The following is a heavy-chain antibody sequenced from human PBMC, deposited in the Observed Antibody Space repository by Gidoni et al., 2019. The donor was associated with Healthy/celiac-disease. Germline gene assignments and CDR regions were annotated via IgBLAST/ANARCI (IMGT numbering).Heavy chain of an antibody. CDR2: IYPGDSDT. V-gene: IGHV5-51*01. CDR3: ARPGVYYYDSSGYLDY. CDR1: GYSFTSYW. Sequence: EVQLVQSGAEVKKPGASLKISCTGSGYSFTSYWIGWVRQMPGKGLEWMGIIYPGDSDTGYSPSFQGQVTISADKSISTAYLQWSSLKASDTAMYYCARPGVYYYDSSGYLDYWGQGTLVTVSS. J-gene: IGHJ4*02. D-gene: IGHD3-22*01.